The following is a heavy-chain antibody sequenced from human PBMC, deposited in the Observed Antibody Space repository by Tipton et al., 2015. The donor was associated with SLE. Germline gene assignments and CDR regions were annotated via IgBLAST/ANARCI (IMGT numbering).Heavy chain of an antibody. CDR3: AKDLAITIFGLWDI. J-gene: IGHJ3*02. D-gene: IGHD3-3*01. CDR2: ISYDGSNK. V-gene: IGHV3-30*18. CDR1: GFTFSSYG. Sequence: RSLRLSCAASGFTFSSYGMHWVRQAPGKGLEWVAVISYDGSNKYYADSVKGRFTISRDNSKNTLYLQMNSLRAEDTAVYYCAKDLAITIFGLWDIWGQGTMVTVSS.